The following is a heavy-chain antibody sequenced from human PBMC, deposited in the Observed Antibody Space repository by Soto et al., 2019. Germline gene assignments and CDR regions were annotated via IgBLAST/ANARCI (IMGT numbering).Heavy chain of an antibody. V-gene: IGHV3-23*01. J-gene: IGHJ4*02. CDR1: GLTFINSV. CDR3: AKGSANSRPYYFDY. CDR2: ITGSGGDT. D-gene: IGHD6-13*01. Sequence: PGGSLRLSCTASGLTFINSVMSWVRQSPGKGLEWVSAITGSGGDTYHADSVKGRFTISRDNTQDTLYLQMSSLKAEDTAVYYCAKGSANSRPYYFDYWGQGTLVTVSS.